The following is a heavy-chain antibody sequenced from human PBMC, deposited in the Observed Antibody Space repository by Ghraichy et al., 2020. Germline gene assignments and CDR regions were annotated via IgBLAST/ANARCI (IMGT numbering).Heavy chain of an antibody. CDR2: ISGSGGST. CDR1: GFTFSSYA. V-gene: IGHV3-23*01. CDR3: AKVSSSWSLPFDY. D-gene: IGHD6-13*01. J-gene: IGHJ4*02. Sequence: GGSLRLSCAASGFTFSSYAMSWVRQAPGKGLEWVSAISGSGGSTYYADSVKGRFTISRDNSKNTLYLQMNSLRAEVTAVYYCAKVSSSWSLPFDYWGQGTLVTVSS.